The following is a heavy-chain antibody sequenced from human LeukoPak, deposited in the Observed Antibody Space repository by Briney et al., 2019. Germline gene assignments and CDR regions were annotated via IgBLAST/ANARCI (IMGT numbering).Heavy chain of an antibody. CDR3: ARAGQLVEMAKN. CDR1: GFTFSSYW. V-gene: IGHV3-74*01. Sequence: GGPLRLSCAASGFTFSSYWMHWVRQAPGKGLVWVSRINSDGSSTSYADSVKGRFTISRDNAKNTLYLQMNSLRAEDTAVYYCARAGQLVEMAKNWGQGTLVTVSS. CDR2: INSDGSST. J-gene: IGHJ4*02. D-gene: IGHD5-24*01.